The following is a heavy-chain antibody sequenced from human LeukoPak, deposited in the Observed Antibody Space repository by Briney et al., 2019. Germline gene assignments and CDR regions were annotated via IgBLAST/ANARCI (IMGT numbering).Heavy chain of an antibody. D-gene: IGHD1-1*01. CDR2: INQAGSEK. V-gene: IGHV3-7*01. Sequence: GGSLRLSCAASGFTFSIYWMSWVRQAPGKRLEWVANINQAGSEKYYVDSVEGRFTMSRDNAKNSLYLQMNSLRAEDTAVYYCARSVATGTVDYWGQGTLVTVSS. J-gene: IGHJ4*02. CDR1: GFTFSIYW. CDR3: ARSVATGTVDY.